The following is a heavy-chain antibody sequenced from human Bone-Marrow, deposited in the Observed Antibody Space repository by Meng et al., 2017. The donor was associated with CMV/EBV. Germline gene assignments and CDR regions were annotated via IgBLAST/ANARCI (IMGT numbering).Heavy chain of an antibody. J-gene: IGHJ5*02. V-gene: IGHV1-2*02. Sequence: ASVKVSCKASGYTFSGHYMHWVRQAPGQGLEWMGWINPNSGGTNYAQKFQGRVTMTRDTSISTAYMELSRLRSDDTAVYYCARGGCSSTSCSPEWFDPWGQGTLVTVSS. D-gene: IGHD2-2*01. CDR1: GYTFSGHY. CDR2: INPNSGGT. CDR3: ARGGCSSTSCSPEWFDP.